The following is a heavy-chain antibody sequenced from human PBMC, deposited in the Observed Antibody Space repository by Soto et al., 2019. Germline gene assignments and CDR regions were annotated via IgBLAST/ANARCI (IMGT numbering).Heavy chain of an antibody. D-gene: IGHD6-6*01. J-gene: IGHJ4*02. V-gene: IGHV1-69*13. CDR2: IIPIFGTA. Sequence: SVKVSCKASGGTFSSCAISWVRQAPGQGLEWMGGIIPIFGTANYAQKFQGRVTITADESTSTAYMELSSLRSEDTAVYYCASHPEYSSSAFDYWGQGTLVTVSS. CDR3: ASHPEYSSSAFDY. CDR1: GGTFSSCA.